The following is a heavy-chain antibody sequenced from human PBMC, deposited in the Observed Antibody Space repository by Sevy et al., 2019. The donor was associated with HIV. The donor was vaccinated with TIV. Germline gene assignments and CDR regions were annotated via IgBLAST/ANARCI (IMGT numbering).Heavy chain of an antibody. D-gene: IGHD2-15*01. J-gene: IGHJ4*02. Sequence: ASVKVSCKASGYTFTSYRITWVRQAPGQGLECMGWVSPHNGDTNYVQKFQGRVTMTTDTSTSTAYMELRSLRSDDTAVYYCAGAYCTGGRCHSLAYWGQGSLVTVSS. V-gene: IGHV1-18*01. CDR2: VSPHNGDT. CDR3: AGAYCTGGRCHSLAY. CDR1: GYTFTSYR.